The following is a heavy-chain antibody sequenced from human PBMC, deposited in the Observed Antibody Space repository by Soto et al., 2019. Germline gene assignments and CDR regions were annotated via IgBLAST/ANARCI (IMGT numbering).Heavy chain of an antibody. J-gene: IGHJ6*02. CDR1: GYTFTGYY. V-gene: IGHV1-2*04. CDR3: ARSGYYGSGTEAEDYYYYYGMDV. D-gene: IGHD3-10*01. Sequence: QVQLVQSGAEVKKPGASVKVSCKASGYTFTGYYMHWVRQAPGQGLEWMGWINPNSGGTNYAQKFQGWVTMTRDTSISTAYMELSRLRSDDTAVYYCARSGYYGSGTEAEDYYYYYGMDVWGQGTTVTVSS. CDR2: INPNSGGT.